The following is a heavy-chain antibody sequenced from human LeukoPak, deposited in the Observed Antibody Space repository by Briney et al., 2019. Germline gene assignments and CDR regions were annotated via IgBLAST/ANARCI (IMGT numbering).Heavy chain of an antibody. CDR1: GFTFSSYG. CDR2: ISYDGSNK. Sequence: GGSLRLSCAASGFTFSSYGMHWVRQAPGKGLEWVAVISYDGSNKYYAGSVKGRFTISRDNSKNTLYLQMNSLRAEDTAVYYCAKGDSSSWIDYWGQGTLVTVSS. V-gene: IGHV3-30*18. D-gene: IGHD6-13*01. J-gene: IGHJ4*02. CDR3: AKGDSSSWIDY.